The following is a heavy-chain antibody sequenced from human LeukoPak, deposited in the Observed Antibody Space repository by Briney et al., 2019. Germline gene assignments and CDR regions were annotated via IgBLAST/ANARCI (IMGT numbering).Heavy chain of an antibody. V-gene: IGHV3-11*01. CDR2: ISSSGSTI. CDR3: ATSQYGSGSYYNDIDAFDI. Sequence: RPGGSLRLSCAASGFTFSDYYMSWIRQAPGKGLEWVSYISSSGSTIYYADSVKGRFTIPRDNAKNSLYLQMNSLRAEDTAVYYCATSQYGSGSYYNDIDAFDIWGQGTMVTVSS. D-gene: IGHD3-10*01. CDR1: GFTFSDYY. J-gene: IGHJ3*02.